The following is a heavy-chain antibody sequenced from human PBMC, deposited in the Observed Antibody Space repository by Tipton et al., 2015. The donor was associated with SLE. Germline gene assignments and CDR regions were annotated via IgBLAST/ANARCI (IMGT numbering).Heavy chain of an antibody. V-gene: IGHV3-7*03. CDR1: GFTFSSYW. CDR2: IKQDGSEK. D-gene: IGHD2-2*01. Sequence: SLRLSCAASGFTFSSYWMSWVRQAPGKGLEWVANIKQDGSEKYYVDSVKGRFTISRDNANNSLYLHMNSLSAEDTAVYFCARIGSSTWTYSYYYMDVWGKGTTVTVSS. CDR3: ARIGSSTWTYSYYYMDV. J-gene: IGHJ6*03.